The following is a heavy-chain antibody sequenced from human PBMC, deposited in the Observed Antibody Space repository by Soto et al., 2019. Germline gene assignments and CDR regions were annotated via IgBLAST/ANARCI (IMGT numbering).Heavy chain of an antibody. Sequence: TGGSLRLSYAASGFTFSSYSMNWVRQAPGKGLEWVSYIGTGGTPRYYGDSVKGRFTISRDDANDSLFLQMSSLRVEDTAVYYCARGEHWNNWGGFDCWGQGTLVTVSS. V-gene: IGHV3-48*04. CDR1: GFTFSSYS. CDR2: IGTGGTPR. CDR3: ARGEHWNNWGGFDC. J-gene: IGHJ4*02. D-gene: IGHD1-1*01.